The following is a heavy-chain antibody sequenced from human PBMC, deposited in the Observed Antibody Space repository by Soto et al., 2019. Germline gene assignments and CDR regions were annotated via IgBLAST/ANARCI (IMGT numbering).Heavy chain of an antibody. CDR3: AKESGYYHGSGSYYYFDH. Sequence: QVQLVQSGAEVKKPGSSVKVSCKTSGDPFNSYTISWVRQAPGRGLEWMGRIIPVFGMSNYAERFQRRVTTTAGEATSTAGMELSSLTSDETAIYFCAKESGYYHGSGSYYYFDHWGEGTPVNVSS. J-gene: IGHJ4*02. V-gene: IGHV1-69*02. D-gene: IGHD3-10*01. CDR2: IIPVFGMS. CDR1: GDPFNSYT.